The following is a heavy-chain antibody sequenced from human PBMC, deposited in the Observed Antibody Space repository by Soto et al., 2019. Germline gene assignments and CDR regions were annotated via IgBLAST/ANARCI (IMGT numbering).Heavy chain of an antibody. J-gene: IGHJ6*03. CDR2: IYYSGST. V-gene: IGHV4-59*01. CDR1: GGSISSYY. CDR3: GRVAYSNYHNYYYYYMDV. Sequence: PSETLSLTCTVSGGSISSYYWSWIRQPPGKGLEWIGYIYYSGSTNYNPSLKSRVTISVDTSKNQFSLKLSSVTAADTAVYYCGRVAYSNYHNYYYYYMDVWGKGTTVTVSS. D-gene: IGHD4-4*01.